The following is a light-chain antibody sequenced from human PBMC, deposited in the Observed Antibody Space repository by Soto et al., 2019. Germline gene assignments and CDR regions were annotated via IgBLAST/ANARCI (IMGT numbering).Light chain of an antibody. Sequence: SYELTQAPSVSVSPGQTASITCSGDKLGDKYACWYQQKPGQSPVLVIYQDRKRPSGIPERFSGSNSGNTATLTISGTQAMDEADYYCQAWDSSTYVVFGGGTKLTVL. CDR1: KLGDKY. CDR2: QDR. CDR3: QAWDSSTYVV. J-gene: IGLJ2*01. V-gene: IGLV3-1*01.